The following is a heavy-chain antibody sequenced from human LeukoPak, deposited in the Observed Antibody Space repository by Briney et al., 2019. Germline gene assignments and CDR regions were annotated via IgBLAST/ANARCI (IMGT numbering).Heavy chain of an antibody. CDR2: ISTTSTYI. V-gene: IGHV3-21*06. J-gene: IGHJ4*02. D-gene: IGHD2-2*01. CDR1: GFAFSSYN. Sequence: PGGSLRLSCAASGFAFSSYNMKWVRQAPGKGLEWVSFISTTSTYIYYADSVKARFTVSRDNSKNLLYLQMDSLRVEDTAVYYCARAGTCSSTSCDGGIEYWGQGTLVTVSS. CDR3: ARAGTCSSTSCDGGIEY.